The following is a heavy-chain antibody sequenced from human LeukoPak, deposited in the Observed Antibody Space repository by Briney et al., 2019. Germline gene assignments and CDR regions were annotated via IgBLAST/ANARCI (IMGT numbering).Heavy chain of an antibody. CDR2: IYTSGST. Sequence: SQTLSLTRTGSGGSISSGSYYWSWIRQPAGKGLEWIGRIYTSGSTNYNPSLKSRVTISVDTSKNQFSLKLSSVTAADTAVYYCARGNGYYFDYWGQGTLVTVSS. V-gene: IGHV4-61*02. CDR3: ARGNGYYFDY. CDR1: GGSISSGSYY. J-gene: IGHJ4*02.